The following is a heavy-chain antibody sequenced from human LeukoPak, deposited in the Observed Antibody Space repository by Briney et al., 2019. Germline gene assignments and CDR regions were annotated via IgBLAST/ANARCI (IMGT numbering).Heavy chain of an antibody. V-gene: IGHV3-66*01. J-gene: IGHJ4*02. Sequence: GGSLRLSCSASGFSVSTNYISWVRQAPGKGLEWVSMIYAGGGTYYADSVKGRFTISRDNSKNTLYLQMNSLRAEDTAVYYCARVVLRYFGGPQNDIDYWGQGTLVTVSS. CDR1: GFSVSTNY. CDR3: ARVVLRYFGGPQNDIDY. CDR2: IYAGGGT. D-gene: IGHD3-9*01.